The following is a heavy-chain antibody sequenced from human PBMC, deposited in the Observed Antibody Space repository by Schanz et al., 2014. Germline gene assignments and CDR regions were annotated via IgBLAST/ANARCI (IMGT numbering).Heavy chain of an antibody. CDR1: EFSFSSFG. Sequence: EVQLVESGGGLVQPRGSLRLSCAASEFSFSSFGMNWVRQAPGKGLEWVSYISSSSSTIYYADSVKGRFTISRDNSENTLYLQMNSLRAEDTAVYYCAKDHAGSDILTALGNWGQGTLVTVSS. V-gene: IGHV3-48*01. J-gene: IGHJ4*02. CDR2: ISSSSSTI. CDR3: AKDHAGSDILTALGN. D-gene: IGHD3-9*01.